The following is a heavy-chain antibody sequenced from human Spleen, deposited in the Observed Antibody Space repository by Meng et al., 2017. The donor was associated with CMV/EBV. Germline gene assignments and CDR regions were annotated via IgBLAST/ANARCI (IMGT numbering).Heavy chain of an antibody. Sequence: SIFSDYYIHWVRQAPGQGLEWMGWISPKYGETYYAHKFQDRVTMTRDTSITTTYMELGRLTSDDTAVYYCARGSPMVRGVSTYFDYWGQGALVTVSS. CDR3: ARGSPMVRGVSTYFDY. J-gene: IGHJ4*02. D-gene: IGHD3-10*01. V-gene: IGHV1-2*07. CDR1: SIFSDYY. CDR2: ISPKYGET.